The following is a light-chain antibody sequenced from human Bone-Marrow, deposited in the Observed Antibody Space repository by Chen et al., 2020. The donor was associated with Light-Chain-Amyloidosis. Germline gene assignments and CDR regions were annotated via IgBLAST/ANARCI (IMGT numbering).Light chain of an antibody. CDR2: DDS. CDR1: NIGSTS. CDR3: QVWDRSSDRPV. J-gene: IGLJ3*02. V-gene: IGLV3-21*02. Sequence: SYVLTQPSSVSVAQGQTATIACGGNNIGSTSVHWYQQTPGQAPLLVVYDDSDRPSGIPERLSGSNAGHTATLTISRVEAGDEADYYCQVWDRSSDRPVFGGGTKLTVL.